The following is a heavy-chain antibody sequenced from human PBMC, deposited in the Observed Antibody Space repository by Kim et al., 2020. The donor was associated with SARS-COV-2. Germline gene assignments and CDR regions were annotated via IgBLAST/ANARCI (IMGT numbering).Heavy chain of an antibody. Sequence: SYAQKFQGRVTLTRDTSTSTVYMELSSLRSEDTAVYYCARGGLLWFGELLWGQGTLVTVSS. D-gene: IGHD3-10*01. CDR3: ARGGLLWFGELL. V-gene: IGHV1-46*01. J-gene: IGHJ4*02.